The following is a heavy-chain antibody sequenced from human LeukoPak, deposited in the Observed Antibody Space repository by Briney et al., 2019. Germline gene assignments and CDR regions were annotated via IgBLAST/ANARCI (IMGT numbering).Heavy chain of an antibody. Sequence: GGSLRLSCAASGFTFSSYAMYWVRQAPGKGLEWVAVISYDGSNKYYADSVKGRFTISRDNSKNTLYLQPNSLRAEDTAVYYCARGGPLSYSGSLYGAFDIWGQGTMVTVSS. CDR1: GFTFSSYA. CDR2: ISYDGSNK. J-gene: IGHJ3*02. V-gene: IGHV3-30-3*01. D-gene: IGHD1-26*01. CDR3: ARGGPLSYSGSLYGAFDI.